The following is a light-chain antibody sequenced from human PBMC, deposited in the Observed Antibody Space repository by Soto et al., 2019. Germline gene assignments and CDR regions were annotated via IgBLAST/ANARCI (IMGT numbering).Light chain of an antibody. J-gene: IGLJ1*01. CDR2: EVS. CDR3: SSYTRSSTSYV. CDR1: SSDVGGYNY. Sequence: QSMLTQPASVSGSPGQSITISCTGTSSDVGGYNYVSWYQQHPGKAPKLMIYEVSNRPSRVSNRFSGSKSGNTASLTISGLQAEDEADYYCSSYTRSSTSYVFGTGTRSPS. V-gene: IGLV2-14*01.